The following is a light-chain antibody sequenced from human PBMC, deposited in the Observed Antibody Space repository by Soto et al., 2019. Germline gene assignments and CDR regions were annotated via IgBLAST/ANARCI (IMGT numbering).Light chain of an antibody. Sequence: QSVLTQPPSVSGAPGQRVTISCTGSSSNIGAGYDVHWYLQLPGTAPKLLIYGNTNRPSGVPDRFSGSKSGTSASLAITGLQAEDEADYYCHSYDSSLSGVVFGGGTQLTVL. CDR3: HSYDSSLSGVV. CDR1: SSNIGAGYD. V-gene: IGLV1-40*01. CDR2: GNT. J-gene: IGLJ2*01.